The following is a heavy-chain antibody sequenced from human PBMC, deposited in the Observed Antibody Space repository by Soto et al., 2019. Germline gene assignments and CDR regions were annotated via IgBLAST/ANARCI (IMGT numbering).Heavy chain of an antibody. V-gene: IGHV1-8*01. J-gene: IGHJ4*02. CDR2: VSPHSGST. Sequence: QVQLVQSGAEVKKPGASLRVSCKASGYTFTTYDINWVLQTPGQGLEWMGWVSPHSGSTGFAQKFQGRLTMTTNTTITTAYMDLISLRSDDSAVYFCARGGYSSSWEFDFWGQGTLVTVS. CDR3: ARGGYSSSWEFDF. CDR1: GYTFTTYD. D-gene: IGHD6-6*01.